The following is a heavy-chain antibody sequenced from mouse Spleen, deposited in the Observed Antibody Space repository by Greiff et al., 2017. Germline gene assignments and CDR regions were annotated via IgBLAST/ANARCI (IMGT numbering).Heavy chain of an antibody. D-gene: IGHD2-3*01. CDR3: ARPDYDGYLYWYFDV. J-gene: IGHJ1*01. Sequence: VQLKESGGGLVKPGGSLKLSCAASGFTFSDYGMAWVRQAPGKGPEWVAFISNLAYSIYYADTVTGRFTISRENAKNTLYLEMSSLRSEDTAMYYCARPDYDGYLYWYFDVWGAGTTVTVSS. CDR2: ISNLAYSI. V-gene: IGHV5-15*01. CDR1: GFTFSDYG.